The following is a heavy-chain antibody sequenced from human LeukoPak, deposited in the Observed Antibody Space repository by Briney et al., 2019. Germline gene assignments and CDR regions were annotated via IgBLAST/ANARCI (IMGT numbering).Heavy chain of an antibody. CDR1: GYTFTSYG. Sequence: GASVKVSCKASGYTFTSYGISWVRQAPGQGLEWMGWISAYNGNTNYAQKLQGRVTMTTDTPTSTAYMELRSLRSDDTAVYYCARHLDPTDAFDIWGQGIMVTVSS. CDR2: ISAYNGNT. J-gene: IGHJ3*02. D-gene: IGHD2-2*03. CDR3: ARHLDPTDAFDI. V-gene: IGHV1-18*01.